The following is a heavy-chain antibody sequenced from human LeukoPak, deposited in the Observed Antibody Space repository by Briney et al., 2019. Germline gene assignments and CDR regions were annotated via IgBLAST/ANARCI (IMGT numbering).Heavy chain of an antibody. J-gene: IGHJ4*02. V-gene: IGHV3-7*03. CDR1: GFTFSTYW. Sequence: GGSLRLSCTASGFTFSTYWMTWVRQAPGKGLEWVAGINQDGSEKYFVDSMKGRSTISRDNAKNSLYLQMNSLRAEDTAVYYCARREMFDGAIDYWGQGTLVTVSS. CDR2: INQDGSEK. D-gene: IGHD3-9*01. CDR3: ARREMFDGAIDY.